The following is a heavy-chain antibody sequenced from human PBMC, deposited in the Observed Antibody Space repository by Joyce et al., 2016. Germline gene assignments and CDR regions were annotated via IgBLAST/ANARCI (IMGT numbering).Heavy chain of an antibody. V-gene: IGHV1-24*01. CDR2: FEPEDGET. D-gene: IGHD1-14*01. CDR3: ATPQPFSPLYKLSEAPYYYYALDV. Sequence: QVQLVQSGAEVKKPGASVKVSCKVSGSTINDLPIHWGRQAPGKGLEWMGCFEPEDGETTYAQNFHGRVTLTEDTSTDTVHRELSSLGSKDTAVYYCATPQPFSPLYKLSEAPYYYYALDVWGQGTTVTVSS. J-gene: IGHJ6*02. CDR1: GSTINDLP.